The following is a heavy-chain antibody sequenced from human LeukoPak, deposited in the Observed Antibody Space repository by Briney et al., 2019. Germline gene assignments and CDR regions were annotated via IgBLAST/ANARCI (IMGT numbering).Heavy chain of an antibody. CDR2: IKQDGSEK. V-gene: IGHV3-7*03. D-gene: IGHD5-12*01. J-gene: IGHJ4*02. CDR3: ARIGRGGYDYPYYFDY. CDR1: GFTFSSYW. Sequence: QSGGSLRLSCAASGFTFSSYWMSWVRQAPGKGLESVANIKQDGSEKYYVDSVKGRFTISRDNAKNSLYLQMNSLRAEDTAVYYCARIGRGGYDYPYYFDYWGQGTLVTVSS.